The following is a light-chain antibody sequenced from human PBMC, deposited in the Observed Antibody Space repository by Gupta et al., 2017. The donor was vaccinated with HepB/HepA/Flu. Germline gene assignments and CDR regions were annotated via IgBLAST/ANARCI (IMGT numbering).Light chain of an antibody. CDR2: LGS. Sequence: DIPMTQSPLSLPVTPGDPASISCRSSQSLLHSNGYNYLDWYLQKPGQSPQLLIYLGSNRASGVPDRFSGSGSGTDFTLKISRVEAEDVGVYYCMQALQTPIFTFGPGTKVDIK. V-gene: IGKV2-28*01. J-gene: IGKJ3*01. CDR1: QSLLHSNGYNY. CDR3: MQALQTPIFT.